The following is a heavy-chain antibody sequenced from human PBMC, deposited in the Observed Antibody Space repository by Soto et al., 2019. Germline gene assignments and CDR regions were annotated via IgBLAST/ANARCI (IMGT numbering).Heavy chain of an antibody. V-gene: IGHV3-48*02. Sequence: GGSLRLSCAASGFTFSSHGFNWVRQAPGKGLEWVSYISSSSSTIYYADSVKGRFTISRDNAKNSLYLHMNSLRDEDTAVYYCAKNSGNYRFDPWGQGTLVTVSS. D-gene: IGHD1-26*01. CDR3: AKNSGNYRFDP. CDR1: GFTFSSHG. CDR2: ISSSSSTI. J-gene: IGHJ5*02.